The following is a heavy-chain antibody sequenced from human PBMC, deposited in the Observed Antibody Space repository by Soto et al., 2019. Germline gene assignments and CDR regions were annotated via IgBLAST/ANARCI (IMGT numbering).Heavy chain of an antibody. CDR2: ITATSGRR. Sequence: EVQLLESGGGVVHPGGSLRLSCSASGFTFSTFAMGWFRQAPGKGLEWVSSITATSGRRYYGYSMKGRFTVSRDNPINTVDLHMNSLIADDTAIYYCVNDSYLEQQRVAGLDHWGQGTVVTVSS. CDR1: GFTFSTFA. J-gene: IGHJ4*02. V-gene: IGHV3-23*02. D-gene: IGHD1-1*01. CDR3: VNDSYLEQQRVAGLDH.